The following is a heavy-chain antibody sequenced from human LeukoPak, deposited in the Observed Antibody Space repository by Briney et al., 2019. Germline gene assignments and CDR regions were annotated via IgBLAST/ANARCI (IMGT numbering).Heavy chain of an antibody. Sequence: MSSETLSLTCTVSGGSISSSSYYWGWIRQPPGKGLEWIGSIHYSGSTYYNPSLKSRVTISVDTSKNLFSLKLRSVTAADTAVYYCARGPASSGGLPPGAFDMWGQGTMLTVSS. V-gene: IGHV4-39*07. D-gene: IGHD6-25*01. J-gene: IGHJ3*02. CDR2: IHYSGST. CDR3: ARGPASSGGLPPGAFDM. CDR1: GGSISSSSYY.